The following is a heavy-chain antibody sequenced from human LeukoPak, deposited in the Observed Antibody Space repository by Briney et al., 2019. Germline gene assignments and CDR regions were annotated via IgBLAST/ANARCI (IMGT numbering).Heavy chain of an antibody. CDR3: ARADYYDSSGYYY. V-gene: IGHV4-59*12. CDR2: IYYSGST. CDR1: GGSISSYY. D-gene: IGHD3-22*01. J-gene: IGHJ4*02. Sequence: SETLSLTCTVSGGSISSYYWSWIRQPPGKGLEWIGYIYYSGSTNYNPSLKSRVTISVDTSKNQFSLKLSSVTAADTAVYYCARADYYDSSGYYYWGQGTLVTVSS.